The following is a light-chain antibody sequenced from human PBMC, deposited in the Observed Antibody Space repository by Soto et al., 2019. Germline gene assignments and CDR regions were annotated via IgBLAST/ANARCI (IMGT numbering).Light chain of an antibody. J-gene: IGLJ2*01. V-gene: IGLV1-51*01. CDR3: GTWDTSLSGGV. CDR1: SSNIGNNY. Sequence: QSVLTQPPSVSVAPGQKVTISCSGSSSNIGNNYVSWYQQLPGTAPKLLIYDNNERPSGIPDRFSGSKSGTSATLDITGLQTGDEADYYCGTWDTSLSGGVFGGGTKLTVL. CDR2: DNN.